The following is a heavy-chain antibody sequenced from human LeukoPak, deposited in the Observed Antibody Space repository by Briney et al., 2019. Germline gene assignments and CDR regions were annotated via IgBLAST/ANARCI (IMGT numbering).Heavy chain of an antibody. D-gene: IGHD1-1*01. CDR3: ARGAALNWNSGGIDY. Sequence: GGSLRLSCAASGFTFTNYFMTWVRQAPGTGLEWVALIKQDGSDTYYVGSVKGRCTITRDNAKNSLFLQMNSLRVDDTAVYYCARGAALNWNSGGIDYWGQGTLVTVSS. J-gene: IGHJ4*02. CDR1: GFTFTNYF. CDR2: IKQDGSDT. V-gene: IGHV3-7*01.